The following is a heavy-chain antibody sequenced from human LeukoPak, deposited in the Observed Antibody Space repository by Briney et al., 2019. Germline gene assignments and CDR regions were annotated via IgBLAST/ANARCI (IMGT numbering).Heavy chain of an antibody. D-gene: IGHD4-17*01. CDR3: ANQVPIDYGDFDY. J-gene: IGHJ4*02. Sequence: GGSLRLSCAASGFTFSSYSMNWVRQAPGKGLEWVSSISSSSSYIYYADSVKGRFTISRDNSKNTLYLQMNSLRAEDTAVYYCANQVPIDYGDFDYWGQGTLVTVSS. CDR1: GFTFSSYS. V-gene: IGHV3-21*04. CDR2: ISSSSSYI.